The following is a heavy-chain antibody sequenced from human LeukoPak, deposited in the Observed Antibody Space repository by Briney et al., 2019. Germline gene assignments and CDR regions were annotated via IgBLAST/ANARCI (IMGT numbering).Heavy chain of an antibody. D-gene: IGHD3-10*01. Sequence: GGSLRLSCAASGFTFSSYVMHWVRQAPGKGLEWVAVVSYGGTDKYYADSVKGRFTISRDNSKNTLYLQMNSLRTEDTAMYYCAKADGSGSYFDHWGQGTMVPVSS. CDR2: VSYGGTDK. V-gene: IGHV3-30*18. J-gene: IGHJ4*02. CDR3: AKADGSGSYFDH. CDR1: GFTFSSYV.